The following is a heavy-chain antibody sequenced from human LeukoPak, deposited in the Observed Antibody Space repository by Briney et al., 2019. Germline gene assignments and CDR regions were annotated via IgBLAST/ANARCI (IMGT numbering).Heavy chain of an antibody. CDR3: ARDSSGWYGHPKNEDY. Sequence: GGSLRLSRAASGFTFSSYWISWVRQAPRKGLEWVANIKQDGSEKYYVDSVKGRFTISRDNAKNSLYLQMNSLRAEDTAVYYCARDSSGWYGHPKNEDYWGQGTLVTVSS. J-gene: IGHJ4*02. CDR2: IKQDGSEK. CDR1: GFTFSSYW. D-gene: IGHD6-19*01. V-gene: IGHV3-7*01.